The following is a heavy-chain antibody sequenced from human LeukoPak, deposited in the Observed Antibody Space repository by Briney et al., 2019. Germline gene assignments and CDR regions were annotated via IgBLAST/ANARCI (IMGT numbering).Heavy chain of an antibody. V-gene: IGHV1-2*06. J-gene: IGHJ6*02. CDR1: GYTFTGYY. D-gene: IGHD6-19*01. CDR2: INPNSGGT. CDR3: ARARDLQWLVRNYYYYYGMDV. Sequence: ASVKVSCKASGYTFTGYYMHWVRQAPGQGLEWMGRINPNSGGTNYAQKFQSRVTMTRDTSISTAYMELSRLRSDDTAVYYCARARDLQWLVRNYYYYYGMDVWGQGTTVTVSS.